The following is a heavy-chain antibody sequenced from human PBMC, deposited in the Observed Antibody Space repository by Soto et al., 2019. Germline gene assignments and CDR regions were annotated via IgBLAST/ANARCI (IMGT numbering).Heavy chain of an antibody. V-gene: IGHV4-39*01. CDR1: GGSISSSSYY. J-gene: IGHJ3*02. CDR3: ATPGGYSSSWDAFDI. Sequence: QLQLQESGPGLVKPSETLSLTCTVSGGSISSSSYYWGWIRQPPGKGLEWIGSIYYSGSTYYNPSLKSRVTISVDTSKNQFSLKLSSVTAADTAVYYCATPGGYSSSWDAFDIWGQGTMVTVSS. D-gene: IGHD6-13*01. CDR2: IYYSGST.